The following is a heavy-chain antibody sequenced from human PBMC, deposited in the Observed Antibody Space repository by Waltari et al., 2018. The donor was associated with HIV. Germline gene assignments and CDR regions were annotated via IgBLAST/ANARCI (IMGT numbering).Heavy chain of an antibody. D-gene: IGHD1-26*01. V-gene: IGHV3-66*02. J-gene: IGHJ1*01. CDR2: LYSGGST. CDR1: GFTVSSNY. CDR3: AREVGFQH. Sequence: EVQLVESGGGLVQPGGSLRLSCVASGFTVSSNYMSWVRQAQGKGLELVSVLYSGGSTYYADSVEGRFTIARDDSKNTLYLQMNSLRPEDTAVYYCAREVGFQHWGQGTLVTVSS.